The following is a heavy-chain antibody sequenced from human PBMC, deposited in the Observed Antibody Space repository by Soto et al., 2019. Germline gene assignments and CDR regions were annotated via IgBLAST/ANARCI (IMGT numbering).Heavy chain of an antibody. J-gene: IGHJ5*02. V-gene: IGHV3-48*03. CDR1: GFTLSTYE. CDR3: ARETYGGNPLGP. CDR2: ISSRHDTI. Sequence: GGSLRLSCAASGFTLSTYEMNWVRQAPGKGLEWVSYISSRHDTIYYADSVKGRFTISRDNAKNSLYLQMNSLRVEDTAVYYCARETYGGNPLGPWGQGTLVTVSS. D-gene: IGHD4-17*01.